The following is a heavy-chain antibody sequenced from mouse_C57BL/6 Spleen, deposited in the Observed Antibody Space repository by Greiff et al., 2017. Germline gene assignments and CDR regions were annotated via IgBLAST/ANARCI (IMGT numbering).Heavy chain of an antibody. J-gene: IGHJ4*01. CDR1: GYTFTSYW. V-gene: IGHV1-7*01. CDR2: INPSSGYT. CDR3: ARDGYAMDY. Sequence: QVQLQQSGAELAKPGASVKLSCKASGYTFTSYWMHWVKQRPGQGLEWIGYINPSSGYTKYNQKFKDKATLTADKSSRTAYMQLSSLAYEDSAVYYCARDGYAMDYWGQGTSVTVAS. D-gene: IGHD3-3*01.